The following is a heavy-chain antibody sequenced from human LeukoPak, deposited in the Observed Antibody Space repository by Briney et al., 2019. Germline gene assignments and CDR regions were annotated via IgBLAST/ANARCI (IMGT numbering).Heavy chain of an antibody. V-gene: IGHV1-18*01. D-gene: IGHD3-16*01. CDR1: GYTFTSYG. CDR2: ISAYNGNT. Sequence: ASVTVSCKASGYTFTSYGISWVRQAPGQGLEWMGWISAYNGNTNYAQKLQGRVTMTEDTSTDTAYMELSSLRSEDTAVYYCAPFGGAIDYWGQGTLVTVSS. CDR3: APFGGAIDY. J-gene: IGHJ4*02.